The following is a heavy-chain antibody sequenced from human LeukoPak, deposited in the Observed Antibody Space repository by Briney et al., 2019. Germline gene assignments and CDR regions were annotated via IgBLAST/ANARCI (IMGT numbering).Heavy chain of an antibody. CDR3: ARQTGDNAFDI. CDR1: GYRFTTYW. Sequence: GESLQISCQGSGYRFTTYWIGWVRQMPGKGLEWMGIIYPGDSDTRYSPSFQGQVTISADKSITTAYLQWNSLKASDTAVYYCARQTGDNAFDIWGRGTMVTVSS. J-gene: IGHJ3*02. V-gene: IGHV5-51*01. CDR2: IYPGDSDT. D-gene: IGHD7-27*01.